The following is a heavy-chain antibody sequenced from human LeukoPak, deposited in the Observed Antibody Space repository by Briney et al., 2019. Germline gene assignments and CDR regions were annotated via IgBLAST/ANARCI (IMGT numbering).Heavy chain of an antibody. CDR1: SDSISSTSGTYF. J-gene: IGHJ5*02. Sequence: PPQTLSLTRSVSSDSISSTSGTYFWGWIRQPAGKGLEWIGRINTSGSTNYNPSLKSRVTMSVDTSKNQFSLKVTSVTAADTAVYYCARYRLGWFDPWGQGTLVTVSS. V-gene: IGHV4-61*02. CDR2: INTSGST. CDR3: ARYRLGWFDP. D-gene: IGHD1-1*01.